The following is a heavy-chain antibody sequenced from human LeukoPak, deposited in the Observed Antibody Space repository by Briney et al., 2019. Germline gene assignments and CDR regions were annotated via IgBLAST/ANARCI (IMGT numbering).Heavy chain of an antibody. D-gene: IGHD3-22*01. V-gene: IGHV3-23*01. Sequence: GGSLRLSCAASGFTFSSYAMSWVRQAPGKGLEWVSAISGSGGSAYYADSVKGRFTISRDNSKDTLYLQMNSLRAEDTAVYYCAKDRTYYYDSSEPYWGQGTLVTVSS. CDR3: AKDRTYYYDSSEPY. CDR1: GFTFSSYA. CDR2: ISGSGGSA. J-gene: IGHJ4*02.